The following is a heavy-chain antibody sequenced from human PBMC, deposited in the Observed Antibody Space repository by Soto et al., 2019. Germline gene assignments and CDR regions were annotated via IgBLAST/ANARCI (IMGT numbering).Heavy chain of an antibody. V-gene: IGHV1-2*02. Sequence: GASVKVSCKASGYTFTGYYMHWVRQAPGQGLEWMGWINPNSGGTDYAQKFQGRVTMTRDTSISTAYMELSRLRSDDTAVYYCARDRGRILYYRARPPYGMDVWGQGTTVTVSS. D-gene: IGHD2-8*01. J-gene: IGHJ6*02. CDR1: GYTFTGYY. CDR2: INPNSGGT. CDR3: ARDRGRILYYRARPPYGMDV.